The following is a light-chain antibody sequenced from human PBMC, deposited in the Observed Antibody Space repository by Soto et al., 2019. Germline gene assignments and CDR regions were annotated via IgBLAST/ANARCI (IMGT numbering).Light chain of an antibody. CDR1: QSVRSDY. CDR2: GVS. Sequence: ETVLTQSPARLSLSPGQRATLSCRASQSVRSDYFAWYQQKPGQAPRVIIFGVSTRATGVPDRFSGSGSGTDFTLTISRLEPEDFALYYCQQYGNSPLTFGGGTKVDI. CDR3: QQYGNSPLT. V-gene: IGKV3-20*01. J-gene: IGKJ4*01.